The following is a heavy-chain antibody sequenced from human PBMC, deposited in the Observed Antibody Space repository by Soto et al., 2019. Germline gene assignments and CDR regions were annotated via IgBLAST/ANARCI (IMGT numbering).Heavy chain of an antibody. J-gene: IGHJ4*02. Sequence: DVQLLESGGGLVQPEGSLRLSCAASGFTFSSYAMGWVRQGPGKGLEWVAVVSIGGSTHYADSVRGRFTISRDNSKNTFSLQMNRLTAEDTAVYFCAKRRGAGGHFDYWGQGALVTVSS. CDR1: GFTFSSYA. V-gene: IGHV3-23*01. D-gene: IGHD2-15*01. CDR2: VSIGGST. CDR3: AKRRGAGGHFDY.